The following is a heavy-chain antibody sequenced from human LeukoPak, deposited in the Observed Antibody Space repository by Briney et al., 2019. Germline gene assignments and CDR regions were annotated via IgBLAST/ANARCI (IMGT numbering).Heavy chain of an antibody. CDR1: GFTFSSYA. V-gene: IGHV3-23*01. CDR3: AKETVAAPPIDY. Sequence: GGSLRLSCAASGFTFSSYAMSWVRQAPGKGLEWVSAISGSAYGTYYADSVKGRFTISRDNSKNTLYLQMNSVRAEDTAVYYCAKETVAAPPIDYWGQGTLVTVSS. J-gene: IGHJ4*02. D-gene: IGHD6-19*01. CDR2: ISGSAYGT.